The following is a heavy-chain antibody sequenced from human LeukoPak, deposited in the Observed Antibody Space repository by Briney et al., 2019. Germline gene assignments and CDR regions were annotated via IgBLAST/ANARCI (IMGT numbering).Heavy chain of an antibody. D-gene: IGHD3-3*01. CDR2: IYPGDSDT. J-gene: IGHJ4*02. V-gene: IGHV5-51*01. CDR1: GYSFTSYW. Sequence: GESLKISCKGSGYSFTSYWIGWMRQMPGKGLEWMGIIYPGDSDTKYSPSFQGQVTISADKSISTAYLQWSSLKASDTAMYYCARQNYDLWSGYYDFDYWGQGTLVTLSS. CDR3: ARQNYDLWSGYYDFDY.